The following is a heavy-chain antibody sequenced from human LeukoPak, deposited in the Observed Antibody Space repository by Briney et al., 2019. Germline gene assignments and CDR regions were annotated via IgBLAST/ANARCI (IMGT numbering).Heavy chain of an antibody. D-gene: IGHD3-3*01. Sequence: GASVKVSCKASGGTFSSYAISWVRQAPGQGLEWMGRIIPIFGTANYAQKFQGRVTITTDESTSTAYMELSSLRSGDTAVYYCARSIFGVVINPPYNWFDPWGQGTLVTVSS. CDR2: IIPIFGTA. V-gene: IGHV1-69*05. CDR1: GGTFSSYA. J-gene: IGHJ5*02. CDR3: ARSIFGVVINPPYNWFDP.